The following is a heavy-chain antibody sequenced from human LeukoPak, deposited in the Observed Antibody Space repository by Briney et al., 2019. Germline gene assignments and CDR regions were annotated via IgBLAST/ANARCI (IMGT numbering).Heavy chain of an antibody. CDR1: GLTFRSYG. J-gene: IGHJ2*01. Sequence: GGSLRLSCAASGLTFRSYGMHWVRQAPGKGLEWVAVIWYDGSSQFYADSVKGRFTISRDNSKNTLYLQMNNLRAEDTAVYYCARIRDGYNWYFDLWGRGTLVTVSP. V-gene: IGHV3-33*01. CDR3: ARIRDGYNWYFDL. D-gene: IGHD5-24*01. CDR2: IWYDGSSQ.